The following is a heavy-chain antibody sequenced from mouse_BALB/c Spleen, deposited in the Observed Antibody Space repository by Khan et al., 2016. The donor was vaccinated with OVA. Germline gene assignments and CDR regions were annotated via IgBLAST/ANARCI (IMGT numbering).Heavy chain of an antibody. V-gene: IGHV2-6-1*01. CDR1: GFSLTNYG. CDR3: ARQPYYHYYIMDY. Sequence: QVQLKQSGPGLVAPSQSLSITCPISGFSLTNYGVHWVRHPPGKGLEWLVVIWSDGSATYNSALKSRLSISKDNSKSQDFLKMNSLQTDDTAMYYCARQPYYHYYIMDYWGQGTSVTVSS. CDR2: IWSDGSA. D-gene: IGHD2-10*01. J-gene: IGHJ4*01.